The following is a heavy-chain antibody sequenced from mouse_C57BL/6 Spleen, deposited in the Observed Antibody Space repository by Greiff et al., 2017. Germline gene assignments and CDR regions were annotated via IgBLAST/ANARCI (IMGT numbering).Heavy chain of an antibody. Sequence: DVQLQESGPGLVKPSQSLSLTCSVTGYSITSGYYWNWIRQFPGNKLEWMGYISYDGSNNYNPSLKNRISITRDTSKNQFFLKLNSVTTEDTATYYCARASNWDDYAMDYWGQGTSVTVSS. CDR2: ISYDGSN. D-gene: IGHD4-1*01. J-gene: IGHJ4*01. CDR3: ARASNWDDYAMDY. CDR1: GYSITSGYY. V-gene: IGHV3-6*01.